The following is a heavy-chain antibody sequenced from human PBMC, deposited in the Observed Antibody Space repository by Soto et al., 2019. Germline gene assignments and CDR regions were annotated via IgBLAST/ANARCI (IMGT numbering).Heavy chain of an antibody. CDR2: INPSGGST. CDR1: GYTFTSYY. Sequence: QVQLVQSGAEVKKPGASVKVSCKASGYTFTSYYMHWVRQAPGQGLEWMGIINPSGGSTSYAQKFQGRVTMTRDTSTSTGYMELSSLRSEDTAVYYCARDATKHWFDYWGQGTLVTVSS. V-gene: IGHV1-46*01. J-gene: IGHJ4*02. CDR3: ARDATKHWFDY.